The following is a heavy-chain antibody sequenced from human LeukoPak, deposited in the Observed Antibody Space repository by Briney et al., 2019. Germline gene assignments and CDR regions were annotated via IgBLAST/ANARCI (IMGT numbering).Heavy chain of an antibody. J-gene: IGHJ4*02. V-gene: IGHV3-48*03. D-gene: IGHD1-26*01. CDR2: ITSSGSAI. Sequence: GGSLSLTCAASGFTFSSYEMNWVRQAPGKGLERVSYITSSGSAIYYADSVKGRFTISRDNAKNSLYLQMNSLRAEDTAVYYCPSSGSYFDYCSRGCLVTVSS. CDR1: GFTFSSYE. CDR3: PSSGSYFDY.